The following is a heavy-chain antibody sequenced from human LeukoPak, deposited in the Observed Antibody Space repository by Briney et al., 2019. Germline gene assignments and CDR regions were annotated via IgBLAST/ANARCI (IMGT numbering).Heavy chain of an antibody. CDR1: GFTFSSYG. Sequence: PGGSLRLSCAASGFTFSSYGMHWVRQAPGKGLEWVAFIRYDGSNKYYADSVKGRFTISRDNSKNTLYLQMNSLRAEDTAVYYCAKDSRNYYDSSGYYYESEYFQHWGQGTLVTVSS. CDR2: IRYDGSNK. D-gene: IGHD3-22*01. J-gene: IGHJ1*01. CDR3: AKDSRNYYDSSGYYYESEYFQH. V-gene: IGHV3-30*02.